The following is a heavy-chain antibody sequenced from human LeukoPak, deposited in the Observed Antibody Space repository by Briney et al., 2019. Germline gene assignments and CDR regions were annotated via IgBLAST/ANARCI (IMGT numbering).Heavy chain of an antibody. J-gene: IGHJ4*02. V-gene: IGHV3-23*01. Sequence: GGSLRLSCAASGFTFSSYAMSWVRQAPGKGLEWVSGISGSGDSKYYADSVKGRFTISRDNSKNTLSLQMNSLRAEDTAVYYCAKVFRFEYTGYLDYWGQGILVTVSS. CDR2: ISGSGDSK. D-gene: IGHD6-6*01. CDR3: AKVFRFEYTGYLDY. CDR1: GFTFSSYA.